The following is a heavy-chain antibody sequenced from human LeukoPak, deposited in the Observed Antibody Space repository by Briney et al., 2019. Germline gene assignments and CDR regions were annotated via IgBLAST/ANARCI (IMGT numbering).Heavy chain of an antibody. CDR1: GASINTSNFY. CDR2: VSHTGST. Sequence: SETLSLTCTVSGASINTSNFYWGWIRQPPGKGLESIGSVSHTGSTYSNPSLNSRVTISVDTSKNQFSLKLSSVAAADTAVYYCARQGTMTRGGYWLDPWGQGTLVTVSS. D-gene: IGHD3-10*01. V-gene: IGHV4-39*01. CDR3: ARQGTMTRGGYWLDP. J-gene: IGHJ5*02.